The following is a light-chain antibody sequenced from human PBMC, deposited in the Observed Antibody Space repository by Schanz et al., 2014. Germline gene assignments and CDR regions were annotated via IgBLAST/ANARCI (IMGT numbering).Light chain of an antibody. CDR2: DAS. CDR1: QSVTSTS. J-gene: IGKJ4*01. CDR3: QQYLSSPLT. V-gene: IGKV3-20*01. Sequence: EIVLTQSPGTLSLSPGERATLSCRASQSVTSTSLAWYQQKPGQAPRLLIYDASTRATGIPARFSGSGSGTDFTLTISRLEPGDFAVYYCQQYLSSPLTFGGGTKVDIK.